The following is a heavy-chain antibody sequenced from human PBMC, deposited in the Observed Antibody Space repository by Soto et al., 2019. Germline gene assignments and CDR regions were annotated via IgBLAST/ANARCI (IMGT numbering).Heavy chain of an antibody. CDR2: NYSVGTT. Sequence: EVQLVESGGGLVQPGGSLRLSCVASGFTVGNNYMSWVRQAPGKGLEWVSLNYSVGTTHYADSVRGRFTISRDSSKNTLYLEMKSLRRDDTAIYYCMNRPRAWGQGTLVTVSS. V-gene: IGHV3-66*01. CDR3: MNRPRA. CDR1: GFTVGNNY. D-gene: IGHD6-6*01. J-gene: IGHJ5*02.